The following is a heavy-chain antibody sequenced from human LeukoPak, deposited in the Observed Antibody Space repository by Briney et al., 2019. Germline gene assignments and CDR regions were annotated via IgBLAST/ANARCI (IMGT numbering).Heavy chain of an antibody. J-gene: IGHJ4*02. D-gene: IGHD2-15*01. Sequence: PGTSLRLSCAASGFTFSSYWMHWVRQAPGKGLVWVSRINSDGSSTSYADSVKGRFTISRDNAKNTLYLQMNSLRAEDTAVYYCAREYCSGGSCLGDFDYWGQGTLVTVSS. V-gene: IGHV3-74*01. CDR2: INSDGSST. CDR1: GFTFSSYW. CDR3: AREYCSGGSCLGDFDY.